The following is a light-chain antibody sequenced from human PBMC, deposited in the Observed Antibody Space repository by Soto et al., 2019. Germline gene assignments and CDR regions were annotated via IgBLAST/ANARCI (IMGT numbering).Light chain of an antibody. Sequence: DIQMPQSPSTLSASVGGRVTTTCRASQSLSNRLAWYQQKPGKAPKVLIYDASALPRGVPSRFSGSGSGTKFTLTIASLQPDDFATYYCQQYETFSGTFGPGTKVDIK. V-gene: IGKV1-5*01. CDR1: QSLSNR. CDR3: QQYETFSGT. CDR2: DAS. J-gene: IGKJ1*01.